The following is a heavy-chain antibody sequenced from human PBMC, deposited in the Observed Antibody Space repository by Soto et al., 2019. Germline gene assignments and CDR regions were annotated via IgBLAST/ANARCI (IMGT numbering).Heavy chain of an antibody. D-gene: IGHD6-13*01. V-gene: IGHV3-23*01. CDR2: ISDSGGSA. CDR1: GFAFYNYA. J-gene: IGHJ4*02. Sequence: EEQLFESGGGLIQPGGSLRLSCAASGFAFYNYAMAWVRQAPGKGLEWVSGISDSGGSAYNADSERGRFTISRDNSKNTLYLQMNSLRAEDTAVYYCAKGGLYISSSWYEGYWGQGTLVTVSS. CDR3: AKGGLYISSSWYEGY.